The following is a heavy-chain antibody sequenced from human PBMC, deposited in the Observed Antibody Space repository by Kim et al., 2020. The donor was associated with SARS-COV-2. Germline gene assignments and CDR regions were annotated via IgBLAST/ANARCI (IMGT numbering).Heavy chain of an antibody. V-gene: IGHV4-59*08. D-gene: IGHD2-15*01. CDR1: GDSISSYY. CDR3: ARRVEVIAARYIYYYMDV. CDR2: IYYSGST. Sequence: SETLSLTCTVSGDSISSYYWSWIRQPPGKGLEWIGYIYYSGSTNYNPSLKSRVTILLDTSKSQFSLKLSSVTAADTAVYYCARRVEVIAARYIYYYMDVWGRGTTVTVSS. J-gene: IGHJ6*03.